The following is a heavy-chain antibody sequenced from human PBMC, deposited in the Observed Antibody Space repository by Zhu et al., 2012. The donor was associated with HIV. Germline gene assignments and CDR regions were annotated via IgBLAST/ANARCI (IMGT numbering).Heavy chain of an antibody. Sequence: EVQLVESGGGLVQPGGSLRLSCAASGFTFSAYWMHWVRQVPGKGLVWASRINRDGSTTNYADSVKGRFTISRDNARNTLYLQMNSLRAEDTAVYYCARDNWGSDFWGQGTLVTVSS. V-gene: IGHV3-74*01. CDR1: GFTFSAYW. J-gene: IGHJ4*02. D-gene: IGHD7-27*01. CDR3: ARDNWGSDF. CDR2: INRDGSTT.